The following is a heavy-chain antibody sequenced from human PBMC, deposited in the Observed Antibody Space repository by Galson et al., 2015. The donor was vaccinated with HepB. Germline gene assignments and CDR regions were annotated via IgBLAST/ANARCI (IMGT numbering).Heavy chain of an antibody. CDR2: ISSSGSTI. J-gene: IGHJ4*02. Sequence: LRLSCAASGFTFSSYEMNWVRQAPGKGLEWVSYISSSGSTIYYADSVKGRFTISRDNAKNSLYLQMNSLRAEDTAVYYCARGRIVVVSDYWGQGTLVTVSS. D-gene: IGHD3-22*01. V-gene: IGHV3-48*03. CDR3: ARGRIVVVSDY. CDR1: GFTFSSYE.